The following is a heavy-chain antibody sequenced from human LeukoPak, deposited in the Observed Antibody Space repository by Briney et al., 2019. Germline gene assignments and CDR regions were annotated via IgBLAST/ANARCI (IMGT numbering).Heavy chain of an antibody. CDR1: GYTFTGYY. V-gene: IGHV1-2*02. CDR2: INPNSGGT. J-gene: IGHJ4*02. D-gene: IGHD3-3*01. Sequence: GGSVKVSCKASGYTFTGYYMHWVRQAPGQGLEWMGWINPNSGGTNDAEKFQGRVTLTRDTSISPAYMELSRLRSDAPAVYSCARDPPPQVRSPLNSNYWGQGTLVTVSS. CDR3: ARDPPPQVRSPLNSNY.